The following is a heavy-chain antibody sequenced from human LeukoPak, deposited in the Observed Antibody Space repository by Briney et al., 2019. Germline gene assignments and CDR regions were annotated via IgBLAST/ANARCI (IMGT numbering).Heavy chain of an antibody. D-gene: IGHD5-24*01. V-gene: IGHV1-46*01. CDR3: ARKRTDGYISYYFDY. J-gene: IGHJ4*02. CDR2: INPRGGST. Sequence: ASVKVSFKAAGYTFIDYYMHWVRQAPGQGLELMGIINPRGGSTTYAQNFQGRVTMTRDTSTSTLYMELSSLRYEDTAVYYCARKRTDGYISYYFDYWGQGTLVTVSS. CDR1: GYTFIDYY.